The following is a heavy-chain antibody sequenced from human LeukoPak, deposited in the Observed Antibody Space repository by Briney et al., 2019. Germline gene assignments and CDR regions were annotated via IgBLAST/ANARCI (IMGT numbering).Heavy chain of an antibody. Sequence: SETLSLTCIVSGGSISSSSYYWGWIRQPPGKGLEWIGSIYYSGSTYYNPSLKSRVTISVDTSKNQFSLKLSSVTAADTAVYYCASGALGYYDFWSGYYIGWFDPWGQGTLVTVSS. CDR2: IYYSGST. V-gene: IGHV4-39*07. J-gene: IGHJ5*02. CDR3: ASGALGYYDFWSGYYIGWFDP. D-gene: IGHD3-3*01. CDR1: GGSISSSSYY.